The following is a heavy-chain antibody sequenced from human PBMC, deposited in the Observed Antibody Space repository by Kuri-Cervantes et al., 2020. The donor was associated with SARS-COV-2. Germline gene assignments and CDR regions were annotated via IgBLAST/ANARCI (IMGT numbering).Heavy chain of an antibody. CDR3: AKDHDYGDYFDY. CDR2: ISGSGGST. J-gene: IGHJ4*02. D-gene: IGHD4-17*01. CDR1: GFTFSSYA. Sequence: GESLKISCAASGFTFSSYAMSWVRQAPGKGLEWVSVISGSGGSTYYADSVKGRFTISRDNSKNTLYLQMNSLRAEDTAVYYCAKDHDYGDYFDYWGQGTLVTVSS. V-gene: IGHV3-23*01.